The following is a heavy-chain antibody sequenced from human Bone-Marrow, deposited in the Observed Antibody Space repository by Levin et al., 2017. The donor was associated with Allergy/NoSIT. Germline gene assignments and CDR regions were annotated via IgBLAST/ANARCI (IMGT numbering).Heavy chain of an antibody. V-gene: IGHV4-30-2*01. CDR2: IYHSGST. Sequence: TLSLTCAVSGGSISSGGYSWSWIRQPPGKGLEWIGYIYHSGSTYYNPSLKSRVTISVDRSKNQFSLKLSSVTAADTAVYYCAREVVEYSSSSRWFDPWGQGTLVTVSS. D-gene: IGHD6-6*01. J-gene: IGHJ5*02. CDR3: AREVVEYSSSSRWFDP. CDR1: GGSISSGGYS.